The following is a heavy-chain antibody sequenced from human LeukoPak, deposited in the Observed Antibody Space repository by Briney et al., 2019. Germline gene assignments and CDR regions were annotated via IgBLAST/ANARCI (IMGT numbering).Heavy chain of an antibody. CDR3: ARGGIAAADY. D-gene: IGHD6-13*01. Sequence: PSQTLSLTCTVSGGSINSGRYYWSWIRQPAGRGLEWIGHISTSGRTSYSPSLKSRVTISVDTPKNQFPLKLSSVTAADTAVYYCARGGIAAADYWGQGTLVTVSS. CDR1: GGSINSGRYY. CDR2: ISTSGRT. J-gene: IGHJ4*02. V-gene: IGHV4-61*09.